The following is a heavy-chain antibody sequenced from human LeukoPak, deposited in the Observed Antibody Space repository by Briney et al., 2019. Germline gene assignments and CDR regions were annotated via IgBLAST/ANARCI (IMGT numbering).Heavy chain of an antibody. CDR2: LSSDRGNT. J-gene: IGHJ6*02. D-gene: IGHD4/OR15-4a*01. V-gene: IGHV3-30*18. CDR3: AKCCPMDV. CDR1: GFPFTDFD. Sequence: PGGSLRLSCAASGFPFTDFDIHCVRQAPGKGLEWVALLSSDRGNTSFAHSVKARFTIPTDNPRNTLYLQMNSLRPEDTAVYYCAKCCPMDVWGQGTTVTVSS.